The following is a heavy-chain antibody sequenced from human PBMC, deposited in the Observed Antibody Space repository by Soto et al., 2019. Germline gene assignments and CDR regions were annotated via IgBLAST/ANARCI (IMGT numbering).Heavy chain of an antibody. CDR1: DGSINSHF. CDR2: IYSSGST. J-gene: IGHJ6*02. D-gene: IGHD3-10*01. V-gene: IGHV4-4*07. CDR3: ARDAAWFGEKCYYYGMDV. Sequence: SETLSLTCSVSDGSINSHFWSWIRQPAGKRLEWIGRIYSSGSTIYNPSLKSRVTMSVDTSKNQFSLKLRSVTAADTAVYYCARDAAWFGEKCYYYGMDVWGQGTTVTVSS.